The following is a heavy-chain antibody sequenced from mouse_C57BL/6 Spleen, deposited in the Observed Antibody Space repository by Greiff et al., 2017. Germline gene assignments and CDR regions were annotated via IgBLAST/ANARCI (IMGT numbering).Heavy chain of an antibody. CDR3: ARGRGSSPTYAMDY. CDR1: GYTFTSYG. Sequence: QVQLQQSGAELARPGASVKLSCKASGYTFTSYGISWVKQRTGQGLEWIGEIYPRSGNTYYNEKFKGKATLTADKSSSTAYMELRSLTSEDSAVYFCARGRGSSPTYAMDYWGQGTSVTVSS. CDR2: IYPRSGNT. D-gene: IGHD1-1*01. V-gene: IGHV1-81*01. J-gene: IGHJ4*01.